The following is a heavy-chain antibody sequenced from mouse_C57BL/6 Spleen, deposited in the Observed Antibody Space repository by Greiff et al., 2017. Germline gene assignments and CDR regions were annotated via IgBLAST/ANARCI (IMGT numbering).Heavy chain of an antibody. Sequence: QVQLQQPGAELVKPGASVKMSCKASGYTFTSYWITWVKQRPGQGLEWIGDIYPGSGSTNYNEKFKSKATLTVDTSSSPAYMQLSSLTAEVPAVYYCARGDYGYWGQGTTLTVSS. CDR2: IYPGSGST. CDR1: GYTFTSYW. J-gene: IGHJ2*01. V-gene: IGHV1-55*01. D-gene: IGHD1-1*01. CDR3: ARGDYGY.